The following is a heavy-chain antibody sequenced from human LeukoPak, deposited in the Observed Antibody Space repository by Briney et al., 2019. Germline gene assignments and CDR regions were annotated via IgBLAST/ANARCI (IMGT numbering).Heavy chain of an antibody. V-gene: IGHV1-69*02. J-gene: IGHJ4*02. CDR1: GGTFSSYT. CDR2: IIPILGIA. Sequence: SVKVSCKASGGTFSSYTISWVRQAPGQGLEWMGRIIPILGIANYAQKFQGRVTITADKSTSTAYMELSSLRSEDTAVYYCSRAYSSGRGYYFDYWGQGTLVTVSS. CDR3: SRAYSSGRGYYFDY. D-gene: IGHD6-19*01.